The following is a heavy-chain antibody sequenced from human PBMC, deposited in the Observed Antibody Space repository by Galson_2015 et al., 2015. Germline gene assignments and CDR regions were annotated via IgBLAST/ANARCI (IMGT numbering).Heavy chain of an antibody. CDR3: ARLGDHSSGWFESGDY. Sequence: QSGAEVKKPGESLKISCTGSGCSFTTYWIGWVRQMPGKGLEWRGLIHPGDSEIRYSPSCQGHVIISADKSVSTAYLQWDSLKASDTAMYYCARLGDHSSGWFESGDYWGQGTLVTVSS. D-gene: IGHD6-19*01. CDR2: IHPGDSEI. CDR1: GCSFTTYW. J-gene: IGHJ4*02. V-gene: IGHV5-51*01.